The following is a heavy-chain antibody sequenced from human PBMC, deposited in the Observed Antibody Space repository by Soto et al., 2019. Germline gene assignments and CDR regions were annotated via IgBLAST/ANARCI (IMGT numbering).Heavy chain of an antibody. Sequence: ASVKVSCKASGYTFTSYAMHWVRQAPGQRLEWMGWINAGNGNTKYSQKFQGRVTITRDTSASTAYMELSSLRSEDTAVYYCARGGLGYCSSTSCYVFDYWGQGTLVTVSS. D-gene: IGHD2-2*01. CDR3: ARGGLGYCSSTSCYVFDY. V-gene: IGHV1-3*01. J-gene: IGHJ4*02. CDR2: INAGNGNT. CDR1: GYTFTSYA.